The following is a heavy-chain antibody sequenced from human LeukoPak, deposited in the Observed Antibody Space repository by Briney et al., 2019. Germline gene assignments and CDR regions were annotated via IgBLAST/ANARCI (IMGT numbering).Heavy chain of an antibody. Sequence: ASVKVSCKVSGYTLTELSMHWVRQAPGQGLEWMGIINPSSGSTSYAQNFQGRVTMTRDTSTSTVYMELSSLRSEDTAVYYCASSSSGWEQRAPFDYWGQGTQVTVSS. V-gene: IGHV1-46*01. CDR3: ASSSSGWEQRAPFDY. CDR1: GYTLTELS. J-gene: IGHJ4*02. D-gene: IGHD6-19*01. CDR2: INPSSGST.